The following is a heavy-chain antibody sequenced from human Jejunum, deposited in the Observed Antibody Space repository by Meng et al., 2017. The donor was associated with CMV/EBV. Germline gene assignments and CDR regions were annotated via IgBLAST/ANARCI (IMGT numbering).Heavy chain of an antibody. V-gene: IGHV4-61*01. CDR1: SASYY. J-gene: IGHJ6*02. Sequence: SASYYWSWVRQPPGKGLEWIGYISYSGKTHYNPSLESRVTITGDTSKNQFSLKLSSVTAADTALYFCARESMVPVSRYFYYIMDVWGQGTTVTVSS. CDR2: ISYSGKT. D-gene: IGHD2-15*01. CDR3: ARESMVPVSRYFYYIMDV.